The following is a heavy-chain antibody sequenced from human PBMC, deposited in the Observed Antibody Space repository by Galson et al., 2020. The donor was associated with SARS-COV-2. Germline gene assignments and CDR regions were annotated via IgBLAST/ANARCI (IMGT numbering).Heavy chain of an antibody. V-gene: IGHV3-11*01. CDR3: SGWGYYYDSSGYQNY. CDR2: ISSSGSTI. D-gene: IGHD3-22*01. CDR1: GFTFSDYY. J-gene: IGHJ4*02. Sequence: NSGRPLRLTCATSGFTFSDYYMSWIRQAPGKGLEWVSYISSSGSTIYYADSVKGRFTISRDNAKNSLYLQMNSLRAEDTAVYYCSGWGYYYDSSGYQNYWGQGTLVTVSS.